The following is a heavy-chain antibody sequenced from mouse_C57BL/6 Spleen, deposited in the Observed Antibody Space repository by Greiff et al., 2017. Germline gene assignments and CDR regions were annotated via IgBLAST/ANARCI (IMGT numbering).Heavy chain of an antibody. CDR1: GFNIKDDY. V-gene: IGHV14-4*01. J-gene: IGHJ1*03. D-gene: IGHD1-1*01. Sequence: VQLQQSGAELVRPGASVKLSCTASGFNIKDDYMHWVKQRPEQGLEWIGWIDPENGDTEYASKFQGKATITADKSSNTAYLQLSSLTSEDTAVYYCTTAYYYGSSLWDFEVWGTGTTVTVSS. CDR2: IDPENGDT. CDR3: TTAYYYGSSLWDFEV.